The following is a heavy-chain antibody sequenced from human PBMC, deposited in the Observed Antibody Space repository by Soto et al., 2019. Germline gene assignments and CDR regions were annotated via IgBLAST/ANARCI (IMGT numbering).Heavy chain of an antibody. CDR2: IYYSGST. CDR1: GGSISSGGYY. D-gene: IGHD6-13*01. CDR3: ARVGQQLAYYYMDV. V-gene: IGHV4-31*03. Sequence: SETLSLTCTVSGGSISSGGYYWSWIRQHPGKGLEWIGYIYYSGSTYYNPSLKSRVTISVDTSKNQFSLKLSSVTAADTAVYYCARVGQQLAYYYMDVWGKGTTVTVSS. J-gene: IGHJ6*03.